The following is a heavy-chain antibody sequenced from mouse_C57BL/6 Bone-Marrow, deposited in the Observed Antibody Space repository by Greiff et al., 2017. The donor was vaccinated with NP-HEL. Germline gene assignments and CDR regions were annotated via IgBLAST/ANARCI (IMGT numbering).Heavy chain of an antibody. Sequence: EVKLMESGPELVKPGASVKIPCKASGYTFTDYNMDWVKQSHGKSLEWIGDINPNTGGTIYNQKFKGKATLTVDKSSSKAYMELRSPTSEATAVYYGAREGDLSTFDDWGQGTTPTVSS. D-gene: IGHD1-1*01. CDR1: GYTFTDYN. CDR2: INPNTGGT. CDR3: AREGDLSTFDD. J-gene: IGHJ2*01. V-gene: IGHV1-18*01.